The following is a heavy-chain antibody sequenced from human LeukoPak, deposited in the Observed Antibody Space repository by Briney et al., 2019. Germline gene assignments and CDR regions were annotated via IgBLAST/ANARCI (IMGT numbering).Heavy chain of an antibody. V-gene: IGHV1-69*13. CDR3: ARVRGQFRWVYGMDV. D-gene: IGHD3-10*01. Sequence: SVKVTCKASGGTFSSYAISWVRQAPGQGLEWMGGIIPIFGTANYAQKFQGRVTITADESTSTAYMELSSLRSEDTAVYYCARVRGQFRWVYGMDVWGQGTTVTVSS. CDR1: GGTFSSYA. J-gene: IGHJ6*02. CDR2: IIPIFGTA.